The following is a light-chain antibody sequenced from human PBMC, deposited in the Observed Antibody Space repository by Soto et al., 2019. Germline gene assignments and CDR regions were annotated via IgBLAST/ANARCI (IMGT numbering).Light chain of an antibody. CDR3: QQYGTYLWT. CDR1: QSVSGW. V-gene: IGKV1-5*03. J-gene: IGKJ1*01. Sequence: DIQMTQSPSTLSASVGDTVTVTCRASQSVSGWLAWYQQKPGEAPKLLIYKASTLKSGVPSRFSGSGSGTEFTLTISSLQPDDFATYYCQQYGTYLWTFGQGTKVDNK. CDR2: KAS.